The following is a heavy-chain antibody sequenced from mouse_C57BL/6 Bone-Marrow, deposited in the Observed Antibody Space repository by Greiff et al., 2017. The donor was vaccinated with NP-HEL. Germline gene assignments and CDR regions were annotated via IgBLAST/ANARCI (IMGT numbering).Heavy chain of an antibody. V-gene: IGHV1-19*01. D-gene: IGHD1-1*01. J-gene: IGHJ1*03. CDR3: ARADGRGYFDV. CDR2: INPYNGGT. CDR1: GYTFTDYY. Sequence: VQLQQSGPVLVKPGASVKMSCKASGYTFTDYYMNWVKQSHGKSLEWIGVINPYNGGTSYNQKFKGKATLTVDKSSSTAYMELNSLTSEDSAVYYCARADGRGYFDVWGTGTTVTVSS.